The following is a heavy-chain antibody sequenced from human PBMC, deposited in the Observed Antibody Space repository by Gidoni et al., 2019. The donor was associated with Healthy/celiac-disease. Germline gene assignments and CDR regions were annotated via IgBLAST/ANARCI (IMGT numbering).Heavy chain of an antibody. D-gene: IGHD7-27*01. CDR1: GFTCSSDW. CDR3: ARGDSHPSNWGSDFFDY. J-gene: IGHJ4*02. Sequence: GGGLVQPGGSLRLSCAASGFTCSSDWRSWVRQAPGKGLEWVANIKQDGSEKYYVDSVKGRFTISRDNAKNSLYLQMNSLRAEDTAVYYCARGDSHPSNWGSDFFDYWGQGTLVTVSS. CDR2: IKQDGSEK. V-gene: IGHV3-7*01.